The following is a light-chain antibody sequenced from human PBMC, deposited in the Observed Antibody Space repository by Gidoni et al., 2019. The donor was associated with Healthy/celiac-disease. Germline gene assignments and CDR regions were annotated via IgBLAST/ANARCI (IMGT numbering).Light chain of an antibody. CDR1: QSVSSSY. Sequence: QSVSSSYLAWYQQKPGQAPRLLIYGAYSRATGIPDRFSGSGSGTDFTLTISRLEPEDFAVYYCQQYGSSRTFGQGTKVEIK. CDR2: GAY. V-gene: IGKV3-20*01. CDR3: QQYGSSRT. J-gene: IGKJ1*01.